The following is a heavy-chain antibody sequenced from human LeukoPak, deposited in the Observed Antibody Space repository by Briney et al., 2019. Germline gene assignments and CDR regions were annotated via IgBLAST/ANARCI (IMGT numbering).Heavy chain of an antibody. J-gene: IGHJ5*02. D-gene: IGHD3-22*01. Sequence: SETLSLTCTVAGGSIRRYFWNWIRQPPGKGLEWIGYIYYSGSTNYNPPLKSRVTISVDTSKNQFSLKLSSVTAADTAVYYCARENYYDSTGCRNCLDPWGQGTLVTVSS. V-gene: IGHV4-59*01. CDR3: ARENYYDSTGCRNCLDP. CDR2: IYYSGST. CDR1: GGSIRRYF.